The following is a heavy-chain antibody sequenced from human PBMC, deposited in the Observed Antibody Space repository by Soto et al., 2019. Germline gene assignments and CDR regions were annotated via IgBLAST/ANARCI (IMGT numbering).Heavy chain of an antibody. J-gene: IGHJ6*02. Sequence: ASVKVSCKASGYTFTGYYMHWVRQAPGQGLEWMGWINPNSGGTNYAQKFQGWVTMTRDTSISTAYMELSRLRSDDTAVYYCARELRYFDWAGYYGMDVWGQGTKVTVS. V-gene: IGHV1-2*04. D-gene: IGHD3-9*01. CDR1: GYTFTGYY. CDR2: INPNSGGT. CDR3: ARELRYFDWAGYYGMDV.